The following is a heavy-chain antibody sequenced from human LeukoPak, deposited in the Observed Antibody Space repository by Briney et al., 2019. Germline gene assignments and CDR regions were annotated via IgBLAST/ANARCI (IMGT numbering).Heavy chain of an antibody. D-gene: IGHD2-21*02. CDR3: ARDGWEVTATYYFGY. CDR2: INPSGGST. Sequence: ASVKVSCKASGYTFTSYYMHWVRQAPGQGLEWMGIINPSGGSTSYAQKFQGRVTMTRDTSTSTVYMELSSLRSEDTAVYYCARDGWEVTATYYFGYWGQGTLVTVSS. CDR1: GYTFTSYY. V-gene: IGHV1-46*01. J-gene: IGHJ4*02.